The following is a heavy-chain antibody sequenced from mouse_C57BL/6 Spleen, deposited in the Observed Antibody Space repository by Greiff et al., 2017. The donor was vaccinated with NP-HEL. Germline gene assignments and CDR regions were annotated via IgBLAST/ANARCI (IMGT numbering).Heavy chain of an antibody. CDR2: IDPSDSYT. V-gene: IGHV1-69*01. J-gene: IGHJ4*01. CDR1: GYTFTSYW. Sequence: VQLQQPGAELVMPGASVKLSCKASGYTFTSYWMHWVKQRPGQGLEWIGEIDPSDSYTNYNQKFKGKSTLTVDKSSSTAYMQLSSLTSEDSAVYYCARPRGDAMDYWGQGTSVTVSS. CDR3: ARPRGDAMDY.